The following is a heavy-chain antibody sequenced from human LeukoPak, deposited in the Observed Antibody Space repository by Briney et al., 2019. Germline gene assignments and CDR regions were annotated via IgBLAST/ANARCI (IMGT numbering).Heavy chain of an antibody. V-gene: IGHV3-23*01. D-gene: IGHD4-17*01. CDR3: AKDGDEGYGDYPYYFDY. CDR2: ISGSGGST. J-gene: IGHJ4*02. CDR1: GFTFSSYA. Sequence: SGGSLRLSCAASGFTFSSYAMSWVRQAPGKGLEWVSAISGSGGSTYYADSVKGRFTISRDNSKNTLYLQMNSLRAEDTAVYYCAKDGDEGYGDYPYYFDYWGQGTLVTVSS.